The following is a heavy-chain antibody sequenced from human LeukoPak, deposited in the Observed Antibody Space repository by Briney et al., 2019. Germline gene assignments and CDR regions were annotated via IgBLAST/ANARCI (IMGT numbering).Heavy chain of an antibody. V-gene: IGHV3-33*06. CDR3: AKSHLAAAGLFFDY. Sequence: PGRSLRLSCAASGFTFSSYGMHWVRQAPGKGLEWVAVIWYGGSNKYYADSVKGRFTISRDNSKNTLYLQMNSLRAEDTAVYYCAKSHLAAAGLFFDYWGQGTLVTVSS. D-gene: IGHD6-13*01. CDR1: GFTFSSYG. CDR2: IWYGGSNK. J-gene: IGHJ4*02.